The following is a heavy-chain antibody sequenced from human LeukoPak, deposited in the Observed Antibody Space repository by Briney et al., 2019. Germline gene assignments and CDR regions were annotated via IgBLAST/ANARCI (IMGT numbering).Heavy chain of an antibody. V-gene: IGHV3-74*01. CDR1: GLTISNYW. J-gene: IGHJ4*02. D-gene: IGHD3-10*01. Sequence: GGSLRLSCAASGLTISNYWMHWVRQVPGKGLVWVSRINSEGSSISYADSVKGRFTISRDNAKNTLNLQMNSLRAEDTAVYYCARGRGVSLDYWGQGALVTVSS. CDR3: ARGRGVSLDY. CDR2: INSEGSSI.